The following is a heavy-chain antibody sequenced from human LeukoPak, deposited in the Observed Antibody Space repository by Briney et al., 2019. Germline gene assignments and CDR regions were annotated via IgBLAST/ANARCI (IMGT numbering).Heavy chain of an antibody. CDR1: GFTFSSYW. Sequence: GGSLRLSCAASGFTFSSYWMSWVRQAPGKGLEWVANIKQDGSEKYYVDSVKGRFTISRDNAKNSLYLQMNSLRPEDTAVYYCARDPATAVTTYAYWGQGTLVTVSS. CDR2: IKQDGSEK. V-gene: IGHV3-7*01. D-gene: IGHD4-17*01. J-gene: IGHJ4*02. CDR3: ARDPATAVTTYAY.